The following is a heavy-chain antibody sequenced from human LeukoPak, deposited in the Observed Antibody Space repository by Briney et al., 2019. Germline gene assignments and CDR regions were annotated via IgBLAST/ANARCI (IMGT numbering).Heavy chain of an antibody. CDR1: GFTFSSYS. D-gene: IGHD1-1*01. CDR2: ISSSSSYI. Sequence: GGSLRLSCAASGFTFSSYSMNWVRQAPGKGLEWVSSISSSSSYIYYADSVKGRFTISRDSAKNSLYLQMNSLRAEDTAVYYCAKDWDTTSDNYWGQGTLVTVSS. V-gene: IGHV3-21*01. CDR3: AKDWDTTSDNY. J-gene: IGHJ4*02.